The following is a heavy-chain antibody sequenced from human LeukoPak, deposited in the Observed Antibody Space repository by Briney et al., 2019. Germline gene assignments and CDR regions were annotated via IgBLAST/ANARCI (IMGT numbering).Heavy chain of an antibody. V-gene: IGHV3-21*01. CDR3: ARDQQGFGELLYNDAFDI. J-gene: IGHJ3*02. D-gene: IGHD3-10*01. CDR2: VSNSGDYI. Sequence: GGSLRLSCAASGFSFSSYRMNWVRQAPGKGLEWVSSVSNSGDYIHYADSVKGRFTISRDNAKNSLYLQMNSLRAEDTAVYYCARDQQGFGELLYNDAFDIWGQGTMVTVSS. CDR1: GFSFSSYR.